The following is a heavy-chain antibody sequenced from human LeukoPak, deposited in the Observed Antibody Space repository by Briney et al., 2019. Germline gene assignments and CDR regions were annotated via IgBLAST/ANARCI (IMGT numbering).Heavy chain of an antibody. Sequence: ASVNVSCMASVYTFTSYVINWVRQATGQGVEWMGWMNPNSGNTGYAQKFQGRVTMTRNTSISTAYMELSSLRSEDTAVYYCARPRSGYYFDYWGQGTLVTVSS. CDR3: ARPRSGYYFDY. D-gene: IGHD3-10*01. J-gene: IGHJ4*02. CDR1: VYTFTSYV. CDR2: MNPNSGNT. V-gene: IGHV1-8*01.